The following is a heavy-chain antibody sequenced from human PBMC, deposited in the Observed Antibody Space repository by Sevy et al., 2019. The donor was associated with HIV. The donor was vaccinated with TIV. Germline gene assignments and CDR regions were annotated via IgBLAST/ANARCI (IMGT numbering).Heavy chain of an antibody. Sequence: ASVKVSCEASGYTFSTYGINWVRQAPGQGLEWMGWINTFTGDTNYLQKLQDRVTMTKDTSTSTVYMELRSLRSDDTAVYYCARGYWSGGRCYPGGYWGQGTLVTVSS. CDR1: GYTFSTYG. J-gene: IGHJ4*02. CDR3: ARGYWSGGRCYPGGY. CDR2: INTFTGDT. V-gene: IGHV1-18*01. D-gene: IGHD2-15*01.